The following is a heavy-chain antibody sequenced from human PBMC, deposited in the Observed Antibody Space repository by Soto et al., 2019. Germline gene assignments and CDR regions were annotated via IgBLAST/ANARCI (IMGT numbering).Heavy chain of an antibody. D-gene: IGHD3-3*01. Sequence: GGSLRLSCAASGFTFSTYWMSWVRQAPGKGLVWVSRVSHDGSTTSYADSVKGRFTISRDNSKNTLYLQMNSLRDEDTAVYYCARDLDWVLYDYWGQGTPVTVSS. J-gene: IGHJ4*02. CDR1: GFTFSTYW. V-gene: IGHV3-74*01. CDR2: VSHDGSTT. CDR3: ARDLDWVLYDY.